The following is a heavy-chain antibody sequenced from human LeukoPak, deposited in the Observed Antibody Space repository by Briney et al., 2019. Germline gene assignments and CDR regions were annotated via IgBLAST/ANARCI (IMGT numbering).Heavy chain of an antibody. CDR3: ARVRYYYDSSGYLRLDAFDI. D-gene: IGHD3-22*01. V-gene: IGHV4-30-2*01. J-gene: IGHJ3*02. CDR1: GGSISSGGYS. Sequence: SETLSLTCAVSGGSISSGGYSWSWIRQPPGKGLEWIGYIYHSGSTYYNPSLKSRVTISVDTSKNQFSLKLSSVTAADTAVYYCARVRYYYDSSGYLRLDAFDIWGQGTMVTVSS. CDR2: IYHSGST.